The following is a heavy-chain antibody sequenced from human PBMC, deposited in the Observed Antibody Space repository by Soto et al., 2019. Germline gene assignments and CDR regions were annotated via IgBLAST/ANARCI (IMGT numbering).Heavy chain of an antibody. D-gene: IGHD2-15*01. CDR3: ARDRYCSGGSCYYYYYGMDV. V-gene: IGHV3-30-3*01. Sequence: QVQLVESGGGVVQPGRSLRLSCAASGFTFSSYAMHWVRQAPGKGLEWVAVISYDGSNKYYADSVKGRFTISRDNSKNTLYLQMNSLRAEDTAVYYCARDRYCSGGSCYYYYYGMDVW. J-gene: IGHJ6*01. CDR2: ISYDGSNK. CDR1: GFTFSSYA.